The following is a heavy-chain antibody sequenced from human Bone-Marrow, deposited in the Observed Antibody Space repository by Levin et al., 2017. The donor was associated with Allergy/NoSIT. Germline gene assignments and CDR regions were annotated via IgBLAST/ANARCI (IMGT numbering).Heavy chain of an antibody. V-gene: IGHV3-23*01. CDR1: GFTLSDSA. J-gene: IGHJ4*02. CDR3: ARGSYCNGGTCYSRLGY. D-gene: IGHD2-15*01. Sequence: PGGSLRLSCAGSGFTLSDSAMNWVRQAPGEGLVWVSGISDSGGSTYYADSVKGRFTISRDISTNTVFLQMNSLSAEDTALYFCARGSYCNGGTCYSRLGYWGQGTLVTGSS. CDR2: ISDSGGST.